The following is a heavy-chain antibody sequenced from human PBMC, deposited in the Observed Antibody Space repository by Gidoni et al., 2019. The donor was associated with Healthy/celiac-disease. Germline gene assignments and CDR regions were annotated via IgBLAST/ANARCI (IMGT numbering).Heavy chain of an antibody. D-gene: IGHD6-19*01. CDR2: IAYDGSNK. J-gene: IGHJ6*02. V-gene: IGHV3-30*18. Sequence: VVQPGRSLRLSCAASGFTFSSYCMHRVRQAPGKGLEWVAVIAYDGSNKYYADTVKGRFTISRDKSKNTLYMKMNSLRAEETAVYYCAKDPLRPPDPYSSGWYDYYYYGMDVWGQGTTVTVSS. CDR3: AKDPLRPPDPYSSGWYDYYYYGMDV. CDR1: GFTFSSYC.